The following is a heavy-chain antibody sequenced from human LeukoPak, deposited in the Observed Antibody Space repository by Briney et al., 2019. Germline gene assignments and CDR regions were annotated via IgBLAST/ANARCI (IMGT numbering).Heavy chain of an antibody. CDR2: MNPNSGNT. CDR1: GYTFTSYD. V-gene: IGHV1-8*01. D-gene: IGHD6-19*01. CDR3: ARGSGWFGPPRHYDY. Sequence: ASVKVSCKASGYTFTSYDINWVRQATGQGLEWMGWMNPNSGNTGYARKFQGRVTMTRDTSINTTYMELSSLRSDDTALYFCARGSGWFGPPRHYDYWGLGTLVTVSS. J-gene: IGHJ4*02.